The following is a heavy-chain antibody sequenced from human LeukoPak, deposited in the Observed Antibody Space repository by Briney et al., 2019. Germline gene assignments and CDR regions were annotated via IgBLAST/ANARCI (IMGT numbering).Heavy chain of an antibody. J-gene: IGHJ4*02. D-gene: IGHD2-2*01. CDR3: ARVPKGPYCSSTSCYFYY. Sequence: ASVKVSCKASGYTFTGYSVHWVRQAPGQGLEWMGWINPNSGGTNYAQKLQGRVTMTTDTSTSTAYMELRSLRSDDTAVYYCARVPKGPYCSSTSCYFYYWGQGTLVTVSS. V-gene: IGHV1-2*02. CDR1: GYTFTGYS. CDR2: INPNSGGT.